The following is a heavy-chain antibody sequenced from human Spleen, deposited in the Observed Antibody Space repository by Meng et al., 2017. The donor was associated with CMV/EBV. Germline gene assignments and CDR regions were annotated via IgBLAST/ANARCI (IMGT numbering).Heavy chain of an antibody. CDR3: ARDVFAWAVPSTPFEF. J-gene: IGHJ4*02. CDR1: GFTLLDYS. Sequence: GGSLRLSCTGSGFTLLDYSLHWVRQAPGKGLEWVALISPDGSKKYYAEFVKGRFTVSRDNSKKTLNLQMDSLRPEDTAVYYCARDVFAWAVPSTPFEFWGQGTLVTVSS. CDR2: ISPDGSKK. D-gene: IGHD3-16*01. V-gene: IGHV3-30*04.